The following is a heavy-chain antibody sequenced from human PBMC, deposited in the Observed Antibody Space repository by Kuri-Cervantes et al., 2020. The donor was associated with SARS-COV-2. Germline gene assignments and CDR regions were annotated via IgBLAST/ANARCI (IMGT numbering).Heavy chain of an antibody. CDR1: GGTFSSYA. CDR3: ARGGWITGTTSACYNYYMDV. J-gene: IGHJ6*03. V-gene: IGHV1-69*13. Sequence: SVKVSCKASGGTFSSYAISWVRQAPGQGLEWMGGIIPIFGTANYAQKFQGRVTITADESTSTAYMELSSLRSEDTAVYYCARGGWITGTTSACYNYYMDVWGKGTTVTVSS. CDR2: IIPIFGTA. D-gene: IGHD1-7*01.